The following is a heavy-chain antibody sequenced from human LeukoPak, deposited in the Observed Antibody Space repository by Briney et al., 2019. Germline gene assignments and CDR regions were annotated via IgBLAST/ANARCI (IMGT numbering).Heavy chain of an antibody. Sequence: GGSLRLSCAASGFTFSSYEMNWVRQAPGKGLEWVSYISSSGSTIYYADSVKGRFTISRDNAKNSLYLQMNSLRAEDTAVYYCAREKKAREGWLIVATIIDYGMDVWGKGTTVTVSS. CDR1: GFTFSSYE. V-gene: IGHV3-48*03. J-gene: IGHJ6*04. CDR2: ISSSGSTI. D-gene: IGHD5-12*01. CDR3: AREKKAREGWLIVATIIDYGMDV.